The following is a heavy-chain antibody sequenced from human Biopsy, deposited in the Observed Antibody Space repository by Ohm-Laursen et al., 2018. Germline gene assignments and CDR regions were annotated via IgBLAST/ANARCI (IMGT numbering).Heavy chain of an antibody. CDR2: IGWDVYK. CDR3: ARTPIAIFSAGLVYRHRRHLQGMDV. D-gene: IGHD6-13*01. J-gene: IGHJ6*02. Sequence: PTQTLTLTCDFSGFSLSARGMCVSWIRQPPGKALEWLARIGWDVYKDFSVSLKDRLTISKATSENQVVLTMTNTDPAGTGTYFCARTPIAIFSAGLVYRHRRHLQGMDVWGQGTAVTVS. V-gene: IGHV2-70*11. CDR1: GFSLSARGMC.